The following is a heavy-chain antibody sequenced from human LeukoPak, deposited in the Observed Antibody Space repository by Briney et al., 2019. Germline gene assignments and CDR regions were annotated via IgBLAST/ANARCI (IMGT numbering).Heavy chain of an antibody. D-gene: IGHD3-22*01. CDR3: ARGETYYYDNSPYVDS. CDR1: SCSISSDDYY. CDR2: IYYSGST. Sequence: PSETLSLTCTVSSCSISSDDYYWSWIRQPPGKGLEWIGSIYYSGSTYYSPSFKSRLSISIDTSKNQFSLKLSSVTAADTAVYYCARGETYYYDNSPYVDSWGQGTLVTVSS. V-gene: IGHV4-30-4*01. J-gene: IGHJ4*02.